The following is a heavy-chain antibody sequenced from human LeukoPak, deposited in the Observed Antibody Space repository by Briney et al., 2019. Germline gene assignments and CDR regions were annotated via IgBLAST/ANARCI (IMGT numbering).Heavy chain of an antibody. CDR2: IIPIFGTA. CDR3: ARDQWELFNWFDP. Sequence: SVKVSCKASGYTFTSYYMHWVRQAPGQGLEWMGRIIPIFGTANYAQKFQGRVTITTDESTSTAYMELSSLRSEDTAVYYCARDQWELFNWFDPWGQGTLVTVSS. J-gene: IGHJ5*02. D-gene: IGHD1-26*01. CDR1: GYTFTSYY. V-gene: IGHV1-69*05.